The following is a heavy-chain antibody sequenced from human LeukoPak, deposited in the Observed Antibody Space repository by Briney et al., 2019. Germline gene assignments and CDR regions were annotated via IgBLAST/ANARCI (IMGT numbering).Heavy chain of an antibody. CDR2: IYYSGST. D-gene: IGHD3-16*01. Sequence: KASETLSLTCTVSGGSISSYYWSWIRQPPGKGLEWIGYIYYSGSTNYNPSLKSRVTISVDTSKNQFSLKLSSVTAADTAVYYCARHGLGADYYYGMDVWGQGTTVTVSS. CDR1: GGSISSYY. CDR3: ARHGLGADYYYGMDV. J-gene: IGHJ6*02. V-gene: IGHV4-59*08.